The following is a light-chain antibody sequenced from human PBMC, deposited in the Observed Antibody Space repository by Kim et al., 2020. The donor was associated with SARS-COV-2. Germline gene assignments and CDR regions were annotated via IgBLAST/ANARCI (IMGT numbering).Light chain of an antibody. CDR2: YFSDSDK. J-gene: IGLJ2*01. CDR1: CAINVGSRN. V-gene: IGLV5-37*01. CDR3: MIWPRNAVI. Sequence: LTCTLPCAINVGSRNVYWFQQKPGSPPRYLLYYFSDSDKCQGSGVPSRFSGSKDASANTGILLISGLQSEDEADYYCMIWPRNAVIFGGGTQLTVL.